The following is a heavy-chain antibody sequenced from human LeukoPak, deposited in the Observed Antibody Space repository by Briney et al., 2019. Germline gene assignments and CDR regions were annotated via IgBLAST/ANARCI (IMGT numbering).Heavy chain of an antibody. CDR3: ARSRGGRYYYYYYMDV. V-gene: IGHV5-51*01. Sequence: GESLKISCKGSGYSFTSYWIGWVRQMPGKGLEWMGIIYPGDSDTRYSPSFQGQVTISADKSISTAYLQWSSLKASGTAMYYCARSRGGRYYYYYYMDVWGKGTTVTVSS. D-gene: IGHD2-15*01. CDR1: GYSFTSYW. J-gene: IGHJ6*03. CDR2: IYPGDSDT.